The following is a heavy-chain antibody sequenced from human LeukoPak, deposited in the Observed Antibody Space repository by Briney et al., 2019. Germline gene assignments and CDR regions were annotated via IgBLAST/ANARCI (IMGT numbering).Heavy chain of an antibody. J-gene: IGHJ4*02. D-gene: IGHD3-3*01. Sequence: GASVKVSCKVSGYTLTELSMHWVRQAPGKGLEWMGGFDPEDGETIYAQKFQGRVTMTEDTSTDTAYMELSSLRSEDTAVYYCATAVIWSGYYSAFDYWGQGTLVTVSS. CDR1: GYTLTELS. V-gene: IGHV1-24*01. CDR3: ATAVIWSGYYSAFDY. CDR2: FDPEDGET.